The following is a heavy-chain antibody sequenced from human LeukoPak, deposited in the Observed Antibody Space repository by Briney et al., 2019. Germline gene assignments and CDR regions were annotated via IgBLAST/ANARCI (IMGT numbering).Heavy chain of an antibody. CDR1: GGSVSGYY. V-gene: IGHV4-34*01. Sequence: PSETLSLTCAVYGGSVSGYYWSWIRQPPGKGLEWIGEINHSGSTNYNPSLKSRVTISVDTSKNQFSLKLSSVTAADTAVYYCARVRITMVRGAKNWFDPWGQGTLVTVSS. CDR3: ARVRITMVRGAKNWFDP. J-gene: IGHJ5*02. CDR2: INHSGST. D-gene: IGHD3-10*01.